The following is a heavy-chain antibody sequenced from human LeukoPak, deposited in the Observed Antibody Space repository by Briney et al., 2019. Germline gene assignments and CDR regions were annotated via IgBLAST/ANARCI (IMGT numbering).Heavy chain of an antibody. CDR1: GFTFSSYA. CDR3: AKTLTVIVVATDAFDI. D-gene: IGHD3-22*01. J-gene: IGHJ3*02. V-gene: IGHV3-23*01. CDR2: ISGSGVST. Sequence: SGGSLRLSCAASGFTFSSYAMSWVRQAPGKGLEWVSAISGSGVSTYYADPVKGRFTISRDNSKNTMYLQMNSLRVADTAVYYCAKTLTVIVVATDAFDIWGQGTMVTVSS.